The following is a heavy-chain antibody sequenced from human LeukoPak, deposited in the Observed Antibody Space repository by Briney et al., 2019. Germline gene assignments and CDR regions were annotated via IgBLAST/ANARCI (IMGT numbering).Heavy chain of an antibody. CDR3: GRVSLGGDY. CDR2: IWNDGSKK. CDR1: GFIFSTFG. Sequence: GGSLRLSCAASGFIFSTFGMHWARRAPGKGLEWVAVIWNDGSKKFYAESVKGRFTISRDNSQNTLYVQMNRLRAEDTAVYYCGRVSLGGDYSGQGTLATVSS. J-gene: IGHJ4*02. D-gene: IGHD3-16*01. V-gene: IGHV3-33*08.